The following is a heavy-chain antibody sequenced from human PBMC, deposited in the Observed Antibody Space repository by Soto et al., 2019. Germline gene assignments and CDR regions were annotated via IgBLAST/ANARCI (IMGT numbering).Heavy chain of an antibody. CDR3: ANPPSSIAALYDY. CDR2: ISGSGGST. V-gene: IGHV3-23*01. CDR1: GFTFSSYA. Sequence: EVQLLESGGGLVQPGGSLRLSCAASGFTFSSYAMSWVRQAPGKGLEWVSAISGSGGSTYYADSVKGRFTISRVNSKNTLYLQMNSLRAEDTAVYYCANPPSSIAALYDYWGQGTLVTVSS. J-gene: IGHJ4*02. D-gene: IGHD6-6*01.